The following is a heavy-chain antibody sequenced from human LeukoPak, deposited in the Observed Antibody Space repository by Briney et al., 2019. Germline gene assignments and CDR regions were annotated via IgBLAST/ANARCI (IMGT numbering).Heavy chain of an antibody. CDR2: IYPGDSDT. Sequence: GESLKISCKGSGYSFTSYWIGWVRQMPGKGLEWMGIIYPGDSDTRYSPSFQGQVTISADKSISTAYLQWSSLKVSDTAIYYCAKEGPGTHTAFAYWGQGTQVTVSS. J-gene: IGHJ4*02. V-gene: IGHV5-51*01. CDR3: AKEGPGTHTAFAY. D-gene: IGHD5-18*01. CDR1: GYSFTSYW.